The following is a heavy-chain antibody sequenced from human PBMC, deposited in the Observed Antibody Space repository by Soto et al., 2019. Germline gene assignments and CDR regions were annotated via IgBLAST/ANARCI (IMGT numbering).Heavy chain of an antibody. CDR1: GFTFSSYA. CDR2: ISYDGINK. D-gene: IGHD6-19*01. CDR3: VKDGVSGWSDYFFDY. Sequence: QVHLMESGGGVVQPGRSLRLSCAASGFTFSSYAMHWVRRTPGKGLECVALISYDGINKYYADSVKGRFTVSRDNSKSTLYLQMNSLSAEDTAVYYCVKDGVSGWSDYFFDYWGQGTLVTVSS. J-gene: IGHJ4*02. V-gene: IGHV3-30*18.